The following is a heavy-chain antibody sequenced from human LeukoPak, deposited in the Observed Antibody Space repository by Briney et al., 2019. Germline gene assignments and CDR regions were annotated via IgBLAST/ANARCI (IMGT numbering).Heavy chain of an antibody. Sequence: GGSLRLSCAASGFTFSSYGMHWVRQAPGKGLEWVAVISYNGSNKYYADSVKGRFTISRDNSKNTLYLQMNSLRAEDTAVYYCAKGGTFDYWGQGTLVTVSS. CDR3: AKGGTFDY. CDR1: GFTFSSYG. D-gene: IGHD1-1*01. J-gene: IGHJ4*02. V-gene: IGHV3-30*18. CDR2: ISYNGSNK.